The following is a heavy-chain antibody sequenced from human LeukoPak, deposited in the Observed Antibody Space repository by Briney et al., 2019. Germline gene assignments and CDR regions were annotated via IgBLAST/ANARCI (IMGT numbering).Heavy chain of an antibody. D-gene: IGHD6-19*01. CDR3: ARVLAVTGDGAFDI. Sequence: ASVKVSCKASGYTFTSYDINWVRQAPGQGLEWMGWISAYNGNTNYAQKIQGRVTMTTDTSTSTAYMELRSLRFDDTAVYYCARVLAVTGDGAFDIWGQGTRVTVSS. CDR2: ISAYNGNT. V-gene: IGHV1-18*01. CDR1: GYTFTSYD. J-gene: IGHJ3*02.